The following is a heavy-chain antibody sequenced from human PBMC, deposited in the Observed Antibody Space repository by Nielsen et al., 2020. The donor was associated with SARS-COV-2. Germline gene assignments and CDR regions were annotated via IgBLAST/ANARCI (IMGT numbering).Heavy chain of an antibody. D-gene: IGHD2-2*01. CDR2: IIPIFGTA. CDR3: ARSGLIVVVPARIRDNWFDP. Sequence: WVRQAPGQGLEWMGGIIPIFGTANYAQKFQGRVTITADESTSTAYMELSSLRSEDTAVYYCARSGLIVVVPARIRDNWFDPWGQGTLVTVSS. J-gene: IGHJ5*02. V-gene: IGHV1-69*01.